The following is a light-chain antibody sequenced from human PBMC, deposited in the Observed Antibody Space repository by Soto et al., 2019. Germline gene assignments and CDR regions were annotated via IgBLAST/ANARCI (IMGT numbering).Light chain of an antibody. Sequence: EIVLTRSPATLALSPGERATLPCRASQSVSSYLAWYQQKTGQAPRIIIYDESNRATGIPDRLSGSGSGTDLTLTISRLEPEDFAVYYCQQYRNWPRTCGQGTKVDIK. CDR3: QQYRNWPRT. V-gene: IGKV3-11*01. CDR2: DES. CDR1: QSVSSY. J-gene: IGKJ1*01.